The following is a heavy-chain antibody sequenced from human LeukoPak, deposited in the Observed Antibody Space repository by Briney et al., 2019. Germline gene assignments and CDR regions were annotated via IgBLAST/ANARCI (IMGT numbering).Heavy chain of an antibody. CDR2: IYYSGST. V-gene: IGHV4-30-4*08. CDR3: ARGTSIPAALLTFDY. J-gene: IGHJ4*02. CDR1: GGSSSSGDYY. D-gene: IGHD2-2*01. Sequence: PSQTLSLTCTVSGGSSSSGDYYWSWIRQPPGKGREWIRYIYYSGSTYYNTSLKRRVTISVDTSKNQFSLKLSSVTAADTAVYYCARGTSIPAALLTFDYWGQGTLVTVSS.